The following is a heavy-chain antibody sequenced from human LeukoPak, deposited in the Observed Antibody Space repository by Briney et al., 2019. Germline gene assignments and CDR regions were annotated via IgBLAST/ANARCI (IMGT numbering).Heavy chain of an antibody. D-gene: IGHD3-16*01. CDR1: GFTFSSSW. CDR2: ISTYGSTT. CDR3: ASRVMAVNGFDI. J-gene: IGHJ3*02. V-gene: IGHV3-74*01. Sequence: AGGSLRLSCAASGFTFSSSWMHWVRQAPGKGLEWVSRISTYGSTTTYADSVKGRFTISRDNAENTLYLQMNSLRAEDTAVYYCASRVMAVNGFDIWGQGTMVTVSS.